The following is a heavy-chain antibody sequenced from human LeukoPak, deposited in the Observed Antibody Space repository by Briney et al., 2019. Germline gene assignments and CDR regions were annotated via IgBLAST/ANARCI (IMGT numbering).Heavy chain of an antibody. CDR1: GGTFSSYA. CDR2: IIPIFGTA. Sequence: ASVKVSCKASGGTFSSYAISRVRQAPGQGLEWMGGIIPIFGTANYAQKFQGRVTITADESTSTAYMELSSLRSEDTAVYYCAREPYDFWSGSGPYYFDYWGQGTLVTVSS. D-gene: IGHD3-3*01. CDR3: AREPYDFWSGSGPYYFDY. V-gene: IGHV1-69*13. J-gene: IGHJ4*02.